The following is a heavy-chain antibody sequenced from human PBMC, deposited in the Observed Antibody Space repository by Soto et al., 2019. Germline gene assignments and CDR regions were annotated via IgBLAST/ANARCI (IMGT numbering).Heavy chain of an antibody. Sequence: EVQLLESGGGLVQPGGSLRLSCAASGFTFRNYAMSWVRQAPGKGLEWVSVISTSGGDTYYVDSVKGRFTISRDNSKRTLYLQMNSMTAEDTAVYHCARQLGYCSDGTCYFDYWGQGTEVTVSS. CDR3: ARQLGYCSDGTCYFDY. V-gene: IGHV3-23*01. D-gene: IGHD2-15*01. CDR1: GFTFRNYA. CDR2: ISTSGGDT. J-gene: IGHJ4*02.